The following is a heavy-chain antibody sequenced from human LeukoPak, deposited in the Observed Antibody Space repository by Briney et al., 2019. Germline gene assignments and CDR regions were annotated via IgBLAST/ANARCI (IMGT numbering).Heavy chain of an antibody. CDR1: GYSFTSYW. J-gene: IGHJ6*02. CDR3: ARAVTVTTDQNGMDV. Sequence: GESLKISCKGSGYSFTSYWIGWVRQMPGKGLEWMGIIYPGDSDTRYSPSFQGQVTISADKSISTAYLQWSSLKASGTAMYYCARAVTVTTDQNGMDVWGQGTTVTVSS. V-gene: IGHV5-51*01. CDR2: IYPGDSDT. D-gene: IGHD4-17*01.